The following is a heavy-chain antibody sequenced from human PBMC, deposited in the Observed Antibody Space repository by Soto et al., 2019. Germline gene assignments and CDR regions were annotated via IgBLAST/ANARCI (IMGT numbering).Heavy chain of an antibody. Sequence: ASVKVSCKASGYTFTGYYMHWVRQAPGQGLEWMGWINPNSGGTNYAQKFQGWVTMTRDTSISTAYMELSRLRSDDTAVYYCARDRSFSPKELGNYYYYYGMDVWGQGTKVTVSS. CDR3: ARDRSFSPKELGNYYYYYGMDV. J-gene: IGHJ6*02. CDR2: INPNSGGT. D-gene: IGHD1-26*01. V-gene: IGHV1-2*04. CDR1: GYTFTGYY.